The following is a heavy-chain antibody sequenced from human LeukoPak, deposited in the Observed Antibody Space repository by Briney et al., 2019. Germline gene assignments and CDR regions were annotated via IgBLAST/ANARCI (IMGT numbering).Heavy chain of an antibody. D-gene: IGHD3-22*01. Sequence: SETLSLTCTVSGGSISSSSYYWGWIRQPPGKGLEWIGSIYYSGSTYYNPSLKSRVTISVDTSKNQSSLKLSSVTAADTAVYYCARSNYYDSSGSNFDYWGQGTLVTVSS. CDR3: ARSNYYDSSGSNFDY. CDR2: IYYSGST. V-gene: IGHV4-39*01. J-gene: IGHJ4*02. CDR1: GGSISSSSYY.